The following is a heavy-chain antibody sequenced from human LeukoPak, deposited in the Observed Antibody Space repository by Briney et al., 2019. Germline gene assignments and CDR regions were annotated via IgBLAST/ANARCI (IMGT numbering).Heavy chain of an antibody. J-gene: IGHJ4*02. D-gene: IGHD5-18*01. Sequence: GESLKIACQTSGFNFSLTWIAWVRQMPGKGLERMGIVYPGDSDTRYSPPFEGQITISADRSTDTAFLQWSSLKASDTAMYYCARHIGYSAWSPDYWGQGTLVTVSS. CDR2: VYPGDSDT. CDR1: GFNFSLTW. CDR3: ARHIGYSAWSPDY. V-gene: IGHV5-51*01.